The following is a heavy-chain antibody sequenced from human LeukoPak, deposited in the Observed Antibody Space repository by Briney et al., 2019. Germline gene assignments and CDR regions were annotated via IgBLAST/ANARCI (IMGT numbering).Heavy chain of an antibody. V-gene: IGHV1-8*03. CDR2: MNPNSGNT. CDR3: ARGRRYYDFWSGYYKRYWFDP. Sequence: ASVKVSCKATGYTFTSYDINWVRQDTGQGLEWMGWMNPNSGNTGYAQKFQGRVTITRKTSISTAYMELSSLRSEDTAVYYRARGRRYYDFWSGYYKRYWFDPWGQGTLVTVSS. D-gene: IGHD3-3*01. J-gene: IGHJ5*02. CDR1: GYTFTSYD.